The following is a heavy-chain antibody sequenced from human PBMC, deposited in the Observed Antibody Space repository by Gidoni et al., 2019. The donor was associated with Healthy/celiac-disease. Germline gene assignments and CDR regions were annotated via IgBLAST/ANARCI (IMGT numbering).Heavy chain of an antibody. CDR1: GFTFSSYD. D-gene: IGHD1-26*01. Sequence: EVQLVESGGGLVQPGGSLRLSCAASGFTFSSYDMHWVRQATGKGLEWVSAIGTAGDTYYPGSVKGRFTISRENAKNSLYLQMNSLRAGDTAVYYCARAEVGASPYWYFDLWGRGTLVTVSS. CDR3: ARAEVGASPYWYFDL. J-gene: IGHJ2*01. CDR2: IGTAGDT. V-gene: IGHV3-13*01.